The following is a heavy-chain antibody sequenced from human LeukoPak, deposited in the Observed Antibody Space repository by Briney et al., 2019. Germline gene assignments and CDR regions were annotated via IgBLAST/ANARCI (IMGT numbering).Heavy chain of an antibody. V-gene: IGHV4-34*01. D-gene: IGHD2-15*01. Sequence: SETLSLTCAAYGGSFSGYYWSWIRQPPGKGLEWIGEINHSGSTNYNPSLKSRVTISVDTSKNQFSLKLSSVTAADTAVYYCARSPCSGGSCYSGADFGAFDIWGQGTMVTVSS. CDR3: ARSPCSGGSCYSGADFGAFDI. CDR2: INHSGST. CDR1: GGSFSGYY. J-gene: IGHJ3*02.